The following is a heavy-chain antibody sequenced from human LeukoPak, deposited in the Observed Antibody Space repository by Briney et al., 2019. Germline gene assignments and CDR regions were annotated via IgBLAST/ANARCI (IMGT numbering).Heavy chain of an antibody. Sequence: SETLSLTCTVSGGSISSSTYYWDWIRQPPGKGPEWIGSIYYSGSTYYDPSLKSRVTISADTSKNQFSLRLGSVTAADTAVYYCARDMTEYYYGSGKDGMDVWGQGTTVTVSS. CDR1: GGSISSSTYY. CDR2: IYYSGST. CDR3: ARDMTEYYYGSGKDGMDV. V-gene: IGHV4-39*02. D-gene: IGHD3-10*01. J-gene: IGHJ6*02.